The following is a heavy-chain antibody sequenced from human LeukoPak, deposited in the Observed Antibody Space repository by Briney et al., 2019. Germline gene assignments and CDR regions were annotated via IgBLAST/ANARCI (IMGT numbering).Heavy chain of an antibody. CDR1: GGSFSGYY. CDR2: INHSGST. V-gene: IGHV4-34*01. D-gene: IGHD3-22*01. CDR3: ARNRGYDSSGFDY. Sequence: PSETLSLTCAVYGGSFSGYYWSWIRQPPGKVLEWIGEINHSGSTNYNPSLKSRVTISVDTSKNQFSLKLSSVTAADTAVYYCARNRGYDSSGFDYWGQGTLVTVSS. J-gene: IGHJ4*02.